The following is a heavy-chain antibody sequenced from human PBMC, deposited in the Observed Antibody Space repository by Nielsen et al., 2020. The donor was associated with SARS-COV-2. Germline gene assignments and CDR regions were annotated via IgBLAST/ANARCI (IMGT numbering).Heavy chain of an antibody. V-gene: IGHV4-59*01. J-gene: IGHJ4*02. CDR2: IYYSGST. D-gene: IGHD3-3*01. CDR3: ASSNYDFWSGYYTGGNFDY. Sequence: SETLSLTCTVSGGSISSYYWSWIRQPPGKGLEWIVYIYYSGSTNYNPSLKSRVTISVDTSKNQFSLKLSSVTAADTAVYYCASSNYDFWSGYYTGGNFDYWGQGTLVTVSS. CDR1: GGSISSYY.